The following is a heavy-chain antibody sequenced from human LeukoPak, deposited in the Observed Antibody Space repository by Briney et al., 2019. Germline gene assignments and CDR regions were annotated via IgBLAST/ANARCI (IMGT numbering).Heavy chain of an antibody. Sequence: SDTLSLTCTVSGGSISSFYWSGIRQPPGKGLEWIGYIYYSGSTNYNPSLKSRVTISVDTSKNQFSLKLSSVTAADTAVYYCAREASMVRGVITNRAYYYYYYMDVWGKGTTVTISS. CDR2: IYYSGST. D-gene: IGHD3-10*01. V-gene: IGHV4-59*12. CDR1: GGSISSFY. CDR3: AREASMVRGVITNRAYYYYYYMDV. J-gene: IGHJ6*03.